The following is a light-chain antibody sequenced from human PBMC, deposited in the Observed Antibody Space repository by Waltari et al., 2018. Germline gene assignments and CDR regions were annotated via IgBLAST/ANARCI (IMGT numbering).Light chain of an antibody. V-gene: IGKV1D-13*01. CDR2: DAS. CDR1: QEISTA. J-gene: IGKJ5*01. CDR3: QQFHNYPPT. Sequence: AIQLTQSPSSLSASVGDRVTITCRASQEISTALAWYQQKSGEAPKLLIYDASTLGSGVPSRFSGSGTGTDFTLTISRLQPEDFSTYHCQQFHNYPPTFGQGTRLEIK.